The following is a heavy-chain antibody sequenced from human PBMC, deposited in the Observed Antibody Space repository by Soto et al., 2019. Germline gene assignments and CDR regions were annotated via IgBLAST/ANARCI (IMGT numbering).Heavy chain of an antibody. J-gene: IGHJ4*02. D-gene: IGHD2-15*01. V-gene: IGHV3-23*01. Sequence: EVQLLESGGGLVQPGGSLRLSCAASGFTFSNYAMSWVRQAPGEGLEWVSAISGSGGSTYYADSVKGRFTISRDNSKNTLYLQMNSLRAEDTAVYYCAKDRSGGGSCYDYWGQGTLVTVSS. CDR2: ISGSGGST. CDR1: GFTFSNYA. CDR3: AKDRSGGGSCYDY.